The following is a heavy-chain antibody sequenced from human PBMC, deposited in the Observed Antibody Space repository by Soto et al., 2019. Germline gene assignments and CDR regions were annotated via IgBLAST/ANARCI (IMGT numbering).Heavy chain of an antibody. V-gene: IGHV1-2*02. D-gene: IGHD3-3*01. CDR3: ARVGRFLEWLLLFDP. Sequence: VASVKVSCKASGYTFTGYYMHWVRQAPGQGLEWMGWINPNSGGTNYAQKFQGRVTMTRDTSISTAYMELSRLRSDDTAVYYCARVGRFLEWLLLFDPWGQGTLVTVSS. J-gene: IGHJ5*02. CDR1: GYTFTGYY. CDR2: INPNSGGT.